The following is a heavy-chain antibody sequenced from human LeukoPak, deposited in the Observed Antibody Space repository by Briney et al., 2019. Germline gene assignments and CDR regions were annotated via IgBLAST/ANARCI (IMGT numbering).Heavy chain of an antibody. CDR1: GFTVSNTY. CDR2: ISSGGST. J-gene: IGHJ3*02. Sequence: PGGSLRLSCAASGFTVSNTYMSWVRQAPGKGLEWVSLISSGGSTFYADSVKGRFTISRDNAKNSLYLQMNSLRAEDTAVYYCAREREQGDAFDIWGQGTMVTVSS. V-gene: IGHV3-53*01. CDR3: AREREQGDAFDI. D-gene: IGHD1/OR15-1a*01.